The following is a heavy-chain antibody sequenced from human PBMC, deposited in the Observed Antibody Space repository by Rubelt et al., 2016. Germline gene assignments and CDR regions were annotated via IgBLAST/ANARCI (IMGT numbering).Heavy chain of an antibody. CDR1: GFTFSNYA. CDR3: AKGLRGGTYDAIDI. J-gene: IGHJ3*02. Sequence: LRLSCAVSGFTFSNYAMHWVRQAPGKGLEWVALISDEGSSTYYGNSVKGRFTISRDKSQNTLHLQMNSLRVEDTAIYYCAKGLRGGTYDAIDIWGQGAMVTVSS. CDR2: ISDEGSST. D-gene: IGHD3-16*01. V-gene: IGHV3-30*04.